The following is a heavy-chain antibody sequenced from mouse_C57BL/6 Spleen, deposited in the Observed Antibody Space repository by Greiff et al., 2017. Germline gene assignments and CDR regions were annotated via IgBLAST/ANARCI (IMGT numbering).Heavy chain of an antibody. CDR2: IDPETGGT. Sequence: QVQLKESGAELVRPGASVTLSCKASGYTFTDYEMHWVKQTPVHGLEWIGAIDPETGGTAYNQKFKGKAILTADKSSSTAYMELRSLTSEDSAVYYCTRRSNYAYWGQGTLVTVSA. CDR3: TRRSNYAY. CDR1: GYTFTDYE. J-gene: IGHJ3*01. V-gene: IGHV1-15*01. D-gene: IGHD2-5*01.